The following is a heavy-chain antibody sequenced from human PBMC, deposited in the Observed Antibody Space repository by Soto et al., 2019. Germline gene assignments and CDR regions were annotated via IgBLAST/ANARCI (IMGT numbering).Heavy chain of an antibody. Sequence: PSETLSLTCTVSGGSISSGDYYWSWILQPPGKGLEWIGYIYYSGSTYYNPSLKSRVTISVDTSKNQFSLKLSSVTAADTAVYYCARDPITMVRGVINPGWGQGTLVTVSS. CDR3: ARDPITMVRGVINPG. D-gene: IGHD3-10*01. CDR2: IYYSGST. J-gene: IGHJ4*02. V-gene: IGHV4-30-4*01. CDR1: GGSISSGDYY.